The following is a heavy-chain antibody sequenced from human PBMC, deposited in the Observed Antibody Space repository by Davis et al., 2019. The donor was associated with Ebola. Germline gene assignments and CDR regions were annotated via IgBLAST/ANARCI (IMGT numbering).Heavy chain of an antibody. Sequence: SETLSLTCTVSGGSISSSSYYWGWIRQPPGKGLEWIGSIYYSGSTYYNPSLKSRAAISVDRSKNQFSLKLTSVTTADTAVYYCARGRIGYNWFGSWGQGTLVTVSS. CDR1: GGSISSSSYY. CDR2: IYYSGST. J-gene: IGHJ5*01. CDR3: ARGRIGYNWFGS. V-gene: IGHV4-39*07. D-gene: IGHD2-15*01.